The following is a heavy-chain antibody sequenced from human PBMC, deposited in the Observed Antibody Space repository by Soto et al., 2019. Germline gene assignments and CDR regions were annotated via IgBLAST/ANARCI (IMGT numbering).Heavy chain of an antibody. CDR1: GFTFSSAW. Sequence: GGSLRLSCVASGFTFSSAWMDWVRQAPGKGLVWVSRMNSDGSSTTYADPVKGRFTISRDNAKNTLYLQMNSLRADDTAVYYCARVDYSNYAAYGMDVWGQGTTVTV. CDR3: ARVDYSNYAAYGMDV. J-gene: IGHJ6*02. CDR2: MNSDGSST. D-gene: IGHD4-4*01. V-gene: IGHV3-74*01.